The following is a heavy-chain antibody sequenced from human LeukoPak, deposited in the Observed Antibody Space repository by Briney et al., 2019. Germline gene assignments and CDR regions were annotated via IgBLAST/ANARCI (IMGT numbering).Heavy chain of an antibody. V-gene: IGHV3-23*01. CDR3: AKDSVVVAGLVNYFDY. J-gene: IGHJ4*02. D-gene: IGHD2-15*01. Sequence: GGSLRLSCAASGFTFSSYGMSWVRQAPGKGLEWVSAISGSGDGTDYADSVKGRFTISRDNSGNKLYLQMNSLRIEDTAVYYCAKDSVVVAGLVNYFDYWGQGTLVTVSS. CDR1: GFTFSSYG. CDR2: ISGSGDGT.